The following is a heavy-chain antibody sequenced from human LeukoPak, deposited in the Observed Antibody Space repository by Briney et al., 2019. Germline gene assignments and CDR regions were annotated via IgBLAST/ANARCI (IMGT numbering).Heavy chain of an antibody. D-gene: IGHD2-2*03. CDR2: ISGSGGST. CDR3: AKDPGYALFVFVLDY. Sequence: GGSLRLSCAASGFTFSSYAMSWVRQAPGKGLEWVSAISGSGGSTYYADSVKGRFTISRDNSKNTLYLQMNSLRAEDTAVYYCAKDPGYALFVFVLDYRGQGTLVTVSS. CDR1: GFTFSSYA. J-gene: IGHJ4*02. V-gene: IGHV3-23*01.